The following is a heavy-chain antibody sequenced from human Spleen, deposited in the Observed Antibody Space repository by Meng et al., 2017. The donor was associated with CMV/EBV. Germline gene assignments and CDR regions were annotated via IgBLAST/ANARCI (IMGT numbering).Heavy chain of an antibody. CDR2: IYPGDSDT. D-gene: IGHD2-2*01. J-gene: IGHJ5*02. Sequence: SGYSFTSYWIAWVRQMPGKGLEWMGIIYPGDSDTTYSPSFQGQVTISADKSISTTYLQWSILKASDTAMYYCARQLDTRTWDNWFDPWGQGTLVTVSS. V-gene: IGHV5-51*01. CDR3: ARQLDTRTWDNWFDP. CDR1: GYSFTSYW.